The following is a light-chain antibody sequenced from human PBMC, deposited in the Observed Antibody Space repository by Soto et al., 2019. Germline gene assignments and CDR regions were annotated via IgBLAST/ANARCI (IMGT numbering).Light chain of an antibody. CDR2: GAS. V-gene: IGKV3-15*01. J-gene: IGKJ2*01. Sequence: EIVMTQSPASLSVSLGERATLSCRASQSVSSNLAWYQQKPGQAPRLLIYGASTRATDIPARFSGSGSGTEFTLTISSLQSEDFAVYYCLQYNNWPQYTFVQGTKLESK. CDR3: LQYNNWPQYT. CDR1: QSVSSN.